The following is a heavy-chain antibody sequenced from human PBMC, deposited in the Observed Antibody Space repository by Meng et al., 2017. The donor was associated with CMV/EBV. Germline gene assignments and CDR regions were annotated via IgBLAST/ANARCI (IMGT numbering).Heavy chain of an antibody. D-gene: IGHD4-17*01. V-gene: IGHV3-11*04. CDR2: ISGSGRIK. Sequence: GGSLRLSCVASGFSFSDYYMSWIRQAPGKGLEYISYISGSGRIKYSADSVKGRFTISGDNAKNSLYLQMNSLRAEDTAIYYCTRNHEYGDQRYGMDVWGQGTTVTVSS. CDR1: GFSFSDYY. CDR3: TRNHEYGDQRYGMDV. J-gene: IGHJ6*02.